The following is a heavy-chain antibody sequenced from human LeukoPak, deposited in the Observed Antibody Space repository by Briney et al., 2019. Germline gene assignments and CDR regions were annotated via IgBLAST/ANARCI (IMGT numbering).Heavy chain of an antibody. CDR1: GWSFSGYY. CDR3: ARGQGMYDWFDP. J-gene: IGHJ5*02. CDR2: INHSGST. D-gene: IGHD2-8*01. Sequence: SETLSLTCAVYGWSFSGYYWSWIRQPPGKGLEWVGEINHSGSTNYNPSLKSRVTISVDTSKNQFSLKLSSVTAADTAVYYCARGQGMYDWFDPWGQGTLVTVSS. V-gene: IGHV4-34*01.